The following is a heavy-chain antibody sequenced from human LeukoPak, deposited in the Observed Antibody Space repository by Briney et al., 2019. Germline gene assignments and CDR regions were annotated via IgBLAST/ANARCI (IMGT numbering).Heavy chain of an antibody. D-gene: IGHD6-6*01. CDR3: ARDKYSSSLGDY. Sequence: GASVTVSCEASGGTFSSYAISWVRQAPGQGLEWMGRIIPIFGIANYAQKFQGRVTITADKSTSTAYMELSSLRSEDTAVYYCARDKYSSSLGDYWGQGTLVTVSS. CDR2: IIPIFGIA. V-gene: IGHV1-69*04. J-gene: IGHJ4*02. CDR1: GGTFSSYA.